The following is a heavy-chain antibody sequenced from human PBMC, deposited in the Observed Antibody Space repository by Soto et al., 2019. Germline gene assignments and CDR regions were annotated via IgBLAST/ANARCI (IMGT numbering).Heavy chain of an antibody. Sequence: QLQLQESGPGLVKPSETLSLTCTVSGGSISSSSYYWGWIRQPPGKGLEWIGSIYYSGSTYYNPSLQRRVTISVDTSKHLFSLKLSSVTAADTAVYYCARHTPAISISDHWGQGTLVTVSS. CDR1: GGSISSSSYY. CDR3: ARHTPAISISDH. J-gene: IGHJ4*02. D-gene: IGHD2-15*01. V-gene: IGHV4-39*01. CDR2: IYYSGST.